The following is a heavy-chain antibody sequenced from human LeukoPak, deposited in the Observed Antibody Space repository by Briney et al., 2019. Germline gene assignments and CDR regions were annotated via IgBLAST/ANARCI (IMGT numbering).Heavy chain of an antibody. CDR1: GDSVSSNSAA. CDR3: ARGHRYCSSTSCLTRYYYYYMDV. CDR2: TYYRSKWNN. V-gene: IGHV6-1*01. J-gene: IGHJ6*03. Sequence: SQTLSLTCAISGDSVSSNSAAWNWIRQSPSRGLEWLGRTYYRSKWNNDYAVSVKSRITISPDTSKNQFSLQLNSVTPEDTAVYYCARGHRYCSSTSCLTRYYYYYMDVWGKGTTVTVSS. D-gene: IGHD2-2*01.